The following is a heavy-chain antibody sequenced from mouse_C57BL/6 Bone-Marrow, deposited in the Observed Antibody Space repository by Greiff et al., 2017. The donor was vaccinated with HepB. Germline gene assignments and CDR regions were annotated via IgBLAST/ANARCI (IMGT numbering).Heavy chain of an antibody. CDR1: GFNIKDDY. Sequence: VQLQQSGAELVRPGASVKLSCTASGFNIKDDYMHWVKQRPEQGLEWIGWIDPENGDTEYASKFQGKATITADTSSNTAYLQLSILTSEDTAVYYCTTWDGKAWFAYWGQGTLVTVSA. V-gene: IGHV14-4*01. J-gene: IGHJ3*01. CDR3: TTWDGKAWFAY. CDR2: IDPENGDT. D-gene: IGHD2-1*01.